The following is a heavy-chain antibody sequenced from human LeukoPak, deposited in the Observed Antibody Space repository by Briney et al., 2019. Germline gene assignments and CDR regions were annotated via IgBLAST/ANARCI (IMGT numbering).Heavy chain of an antibody. CDR3: ARVAVAGRRQRDFDY. CDR2: INPNSGGT. V-gene: IGHV1-2*06. Sequence: ASVKVSCKASGYTFTGYYMHWVRQAPGQGLEWMGRINPNSGGTNYAQKFQGRVTMTRDTSIGTAYMELSRLRSDDTAVYYCARVAVAGRRQRDFDYWRQGTLVTVSS. J-gene: IGHJ4*02. D-gene: IGHD6-19*01. CDR1: GYTFTGYY.